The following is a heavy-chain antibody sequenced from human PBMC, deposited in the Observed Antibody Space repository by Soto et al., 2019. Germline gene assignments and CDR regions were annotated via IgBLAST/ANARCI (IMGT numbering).Heavy chain of an antibody. CDR1: GFTFISYA. J-gene: IGHJ4*02. D-gene: IGHD5-18*01. CDR2: ISGSGGST. Sequence: LRLSCAASGFTFISYAMSWVRQAPGKGLEWVSAISGSGGSTYYADSVKGRFTISRDNSKNTLYLQMNILRSEDTAVYYCATPAEALDTAMLKGLAHWGQGSLVTVSS. CDR3: ATPAEALDTAMLKGLAH. V-gene: IGHV3-23*01.